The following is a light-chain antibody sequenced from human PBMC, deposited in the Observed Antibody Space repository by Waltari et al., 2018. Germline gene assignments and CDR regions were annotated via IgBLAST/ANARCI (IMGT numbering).Light chain of an antibody. Sequence: QSALSQPASVSGSPGQSLTITCTGASTDLASYNLVAWYQHHPNRAPILIIYEATKRPSGISHRFSGAKSGATASLRISGLQADDEADYYCCSYTGSSTSYGCGGGTKVTVL. J-gene: IGLJ1*01. CDR1: STDLASYNL. V-gene: IGLV2-23*01. CDR3: CSYTGSSTSYG. CDR2: EAT.